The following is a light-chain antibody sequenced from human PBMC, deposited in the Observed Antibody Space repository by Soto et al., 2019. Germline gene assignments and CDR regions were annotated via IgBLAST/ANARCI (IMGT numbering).Light chain of an antibody. Sequence: DIQMTQSPSTLSASVGDRVTITCRASQSISSWLAWYQQKPGKAPKLLIYKASSLESGVPSRFSGSGSGTEFTLTISSLQPDDFATYYCQQYNSYQFTFGPGTKVDNK. CDR1: QSISSW. CDR2: KAS. V-gene: IGKV1-5*03. J-gene: IGKJ3*01. CDR3: QQYNSYQFT.